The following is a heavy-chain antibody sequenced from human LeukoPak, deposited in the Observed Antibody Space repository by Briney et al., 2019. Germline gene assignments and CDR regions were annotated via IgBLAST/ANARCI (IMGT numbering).Heavy chain of an antibody. V-gene: IGHV4-59*08. CDR1: GGSISSYY. CDR2: IYYSGST. CDR3: ATSTVTTRGAFDI. J-gene: IGHJ3*02. Sequence: PSETLSLTCTVSGGSISSYYWSWIRQPPGKGLEWIGYIYYSGSTNYNPSLKSRVTISVDTSKNQFSLKLSSVTAADTAVYYCATSTVTTRGAFDIWDQGTMVTVSS. D-gene: IGHD4-17*01.